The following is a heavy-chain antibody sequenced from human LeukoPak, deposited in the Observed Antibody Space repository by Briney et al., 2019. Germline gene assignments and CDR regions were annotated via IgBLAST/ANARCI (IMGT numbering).Heavy chain of an antibody. Sequence: SETLSLTCAVYGGSFSGYYWSWLRQPPGKGREWIGEINHSGSNNEKPSPKRRAIITVETTKKQFIQKLSLVSDADTAGYYCARLSGVSYWGQGTLVTVSS. J-gene: IGHJ4*02. CDR2: INHSGSN. V-gene: IGHV4-34*04. D-gene: IGHD6-13*01. CDR1: GGSFSGYY. CDR3: ARLSGVSY.